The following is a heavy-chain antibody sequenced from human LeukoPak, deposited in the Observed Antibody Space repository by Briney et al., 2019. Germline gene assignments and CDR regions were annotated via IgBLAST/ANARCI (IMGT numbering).Heavy chain of an antibody. CDR2: IYSGGST. J-gene: IGHJ4*02. V-gene: IGHV3-66*01. Sequence: PGGSLRLSCVASGFIVSNDYVSWVRQAPGKGLEWVSVIYSGGSTYYADSVKGRFTISRDNSKNTVYLQMSSLRSEDTAIYYCARAILAREGYFTYWGQGTLVTVSS. CDR3: ARAILAREGYFTY. D-gene: IGHD2-8*02. CDR1: GFIVSNDY.